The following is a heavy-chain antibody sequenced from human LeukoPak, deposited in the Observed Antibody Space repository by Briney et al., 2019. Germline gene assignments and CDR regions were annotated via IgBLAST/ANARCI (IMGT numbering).Heavy chain of an antibody. J-gene: IGHJ6*03. CDR2: ISWHSGRI. CDR3: AKDAYGGATFFYYMDV. D-gene: IGHD2/OR15-2a*01. Sequence: GGSLRLSCAASGFSFDDYAMHWVRQAPGKGLEWASGISWHSGRIAYADSVRGRFTISRDNAKNSLSLQMNSLRDDDTAVYYCAKDAYGGATFFYYMDVWGKGTTVSVCS. V-gene: IGHV3-9*01. CDR1: GFSFDDYA.